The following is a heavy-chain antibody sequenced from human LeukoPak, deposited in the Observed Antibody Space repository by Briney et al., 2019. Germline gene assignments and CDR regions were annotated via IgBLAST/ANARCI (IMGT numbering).Heavy chain of an antibody. V-gene: IGHV3-48*01. CDR1: GFTFTIFG. D-gene: IGHD3-3*01. CDR3: ARTYDFGRGPPGDAFDN. CDR2: IDARSGVT. Sequence: GGSLRLSCAASGFTFTIFGLNWVRQAPGKGPEWVSYIDARSGVTYYADSVQGRFTISRDNAKESVFLQMNSLRADDTAVYYCARTYDFGRGPPGDAFDNWGPGTLVIVSS. J-gene: IGHJ3*02.